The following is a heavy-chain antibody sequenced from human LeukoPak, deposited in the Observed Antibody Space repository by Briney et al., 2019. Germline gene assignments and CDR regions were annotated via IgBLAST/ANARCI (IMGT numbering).Heavy chain of an antibody. CDR3: ARGLYYGSGSPIDY. J-gene: IGHJ4*02. Sequence: GGSLRLSCAASGFIFSTYGMHWVRQAPGKGPEWVAVIWYDGSDKYYADSVKGRFTISRDNSKNTLYMQMNSLRAEDTAVYYCARGLYYGSGSPIDYWGQGTLATVSS. CDR1: GFIFSTYG. CDR2: IWYDGSDK. D-gene: IGHD3-10*01. V-gene: IGHV3-33*01.